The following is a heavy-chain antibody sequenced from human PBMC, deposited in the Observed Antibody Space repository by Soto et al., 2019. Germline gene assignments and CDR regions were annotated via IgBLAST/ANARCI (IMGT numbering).Heavy chain of an antibody. J-gene: IGHJ4*02. CDR3: ATRPPTYYHFWGDTVDY. D-gene: IGHD3-3*01. V-gene: IGHV3-30*03. Sequence: GGSLRLSCAASGFTFSSYGMHWVRQAPGKGLEWVAVISYDGSNKYYADSVKGRFTISRDNAKNSLYLQMSSLRAEDTAVYYCATRPPTYYHFWGDTVDYWGQGTLVTVSS. CDR1: GFTFSSYG. CDR2: ISYDGSNK.